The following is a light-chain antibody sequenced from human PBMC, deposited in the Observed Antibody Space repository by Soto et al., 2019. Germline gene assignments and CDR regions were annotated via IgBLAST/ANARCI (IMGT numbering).Light chain of an antibody. V-gene: IGKV4-1*01. J-gene: IGKJ2*01. Sequence: DIVMTQSPDSLAVSLGERATINCKSSQSVLYSSNNKNYLAWYQQKPGQPPKLLIYWASTRESGVPDRFSGGGSGTDFTLTISNLQAEDVAVYYCQQYYSTPYTFGQGTKLEIK. CDR1: QSVLYSSNNKNY. CDR2: WAS. CDR3: QQYYSTPYT.